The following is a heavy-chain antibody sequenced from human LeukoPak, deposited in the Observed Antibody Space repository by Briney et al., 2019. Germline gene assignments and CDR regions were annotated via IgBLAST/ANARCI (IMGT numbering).Heavy chain of an antibody. CDR2: IYYSGST. CDR1: VGSISSYY. D-gene: IGHD1/OR15-1a*01. J-gene: IGHJ4*02. V-gene: IGHV4-59*01. Sequence: SETLSLTCTVSVGSISSYYWSWIRQPPGKGLEWIGYIYYSGSTNYSPSLKSRVTISVDTSKNQFSLKLSSVTAADTAVYYCARVYRNNSSNSDYLGFDYWGQGTLVTVSS. CDR3: ARVYRNNSSNSDYLGFDY.